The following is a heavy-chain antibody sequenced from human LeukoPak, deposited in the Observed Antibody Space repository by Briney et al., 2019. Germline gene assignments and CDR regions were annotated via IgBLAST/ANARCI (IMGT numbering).Heavy chain of an antibody. Sequence: GGSLRLSCAAFGFTFRSYAMSWVRQAPGKGLEWVSAISGSGGSTYYADSVKGRFTISRDNSKNTLYLQMNSRRAEDTAVYYWAKDIDWNDGFDYWGQGNLVTVSS. V-gene: IGHV3-23*01. D-gene: IGHD1-1*01. CDR3: AKDIDWNDGFDY. J-gene: IGHJ4*02. CDR1: GFTFRSYA. CDR2: ISGSGGST.